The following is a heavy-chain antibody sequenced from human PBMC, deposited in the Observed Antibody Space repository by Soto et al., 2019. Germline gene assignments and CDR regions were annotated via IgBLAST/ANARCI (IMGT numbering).Heavy chain of an antibody. V-gene: IGHV1-46*01. D-gene: IGHD5-12*01. CDR3: ARDRDGYNLFDY. Sequence: XSVKVSCNASGYSFTSYYMHWVRQAPGQGLEWMGIINPSGGSTSYAQKFQGRVTMTRDTSTSTVYMELSSLRSEDTAVYYCARDRDGYNLFDYWGQGTLVPVSS. CDR2: INPSGGST. J-gene: IGHJ4*02. CDR1: GYSFTSYY.